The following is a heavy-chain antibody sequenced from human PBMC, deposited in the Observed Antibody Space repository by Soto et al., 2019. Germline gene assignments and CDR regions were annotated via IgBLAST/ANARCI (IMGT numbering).Heavy chain of an antibody. V-gene: IGHV3-74*01. CDR1: GFTFSSYW. J-gene: IGHJ5*02. Sequence: GGSLRLSCAASGFTFSSYWMYWVRQAPGKGLVWVSRINSDGSSTSYADSVKGRFTISRDNAKNTLYLQMNSLRAEDTAVYYCARGPAWRHPAWGLAPWGQGTLVTVSS. D-gene: IGHD3-3*01. CDR3: ARGPAWRHPAWGLAP. CDR2: INSDGSST.